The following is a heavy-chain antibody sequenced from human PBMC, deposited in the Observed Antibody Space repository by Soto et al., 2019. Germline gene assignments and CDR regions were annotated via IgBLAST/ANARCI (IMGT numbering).Heavy chain of an antibody. D-gene: IGHD3-22*01. CDR3: ARPEYYYDSSGYWFDP. Sequence: QVQLVQSGAEVKKPGASVKVSCKASGYTFTSYGIGWVRQAPGQGLEWMGWISAYNGNTNYAQKLQGRVTMTTDTSTSTAYMELRSLRSDDTAVYYCARPEYYYDSSGYWFDPWGQGTLVTVSS. J-gene: IGHJ5*02. CDR2: ISAYNGNT. CDR1: GYTFTSYG. V-gene: IGHV1-18*04.